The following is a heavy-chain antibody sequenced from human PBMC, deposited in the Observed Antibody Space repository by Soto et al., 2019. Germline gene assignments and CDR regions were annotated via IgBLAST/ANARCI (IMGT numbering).Heavy chain of an antibody. D-gene: IGHD3-10*01. CDR2: IIPILGIG. V-gene: IGHV1-69*02. J-gene: IGHJ3*02. Sequence: QVQLVQSGAEVKKPGSSVKVSCKASGGTFSSYTISWVRQAPGQGLEWMGRIIPILGIGNFAQKFQGRVTMPADKSGSTAYMGLSSLRSEDTAVYYCASGGDAFDIWGEGTMVTVSS. CDR1: GGTFSSYT. CDR3: ASGGDAFDI.